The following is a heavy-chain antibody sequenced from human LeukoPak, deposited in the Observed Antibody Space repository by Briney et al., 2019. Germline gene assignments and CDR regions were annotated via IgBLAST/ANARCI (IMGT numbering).Heavy chain of an antibody. D-gene: IGHD3-22*01. CDR2: IYYSGIT. V-gene: IGHV4-59*12. J-gene: IGHJ3*02. CDR1: GGSISSYY. CDR3: ARDSYYYDSSGYNDAFDI. Sequence: PSETLSLTCTVSGGSISSYYWSWIRQPPGKGLEWIGYIYYSGITNYNPSLKSRVTISIDTSKNQFSLKLSSVTAADTAVYYCARDSYYYDSSGYNDAFDIWGQGTMVTVSS.